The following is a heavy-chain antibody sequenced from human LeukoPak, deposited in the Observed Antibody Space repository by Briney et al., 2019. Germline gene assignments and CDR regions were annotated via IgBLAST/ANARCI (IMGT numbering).Heavy chain of an antibody. V-gene: IGHV4-59*01. CDR2: IYYTGGT. Sequence: SETLSLTCTVSGGSISNYYWNWVRQPPGQGLEWIGYIYYTGGTNYNPSLKNRVTISVDTSKNQFSLKLSSVTAADTAMYYCARKAVGGYSSSWIDYWGQGTLVTVSS. CDR1: GGSISNYY. D-gene: IGHD6-13*01. CDR3: ARKAVGGYSSSWIDY. J-gene: IGHJ4*02.